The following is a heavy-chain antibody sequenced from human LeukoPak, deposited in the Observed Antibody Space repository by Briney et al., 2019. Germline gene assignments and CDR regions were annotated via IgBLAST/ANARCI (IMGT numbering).Heavy chain of an antibody. Sequence: GGPLRLSCAASGFTFSTYWMHLVRQAPGKGLVWVSRIKSDGSTNYADSVKGRFTISRDNAKNTLSLQMNSLRPEDTGVYYCARAPSEIGGYYPEYFRHWGQGTLVTVSS. D-gene: IGHD3-3*01. CDR1: GFTFSTYW. J-gene: IGHJ1*01. V-gene: IGHV3-74*01. CDR2: IKSDGST. CDR3: ARAPSEIGGYYPEYFRH.